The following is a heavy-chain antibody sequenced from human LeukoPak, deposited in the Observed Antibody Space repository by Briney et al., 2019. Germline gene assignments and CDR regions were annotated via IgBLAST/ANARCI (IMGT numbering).Heavy chain of an antibody. CDR1: GYSFTSCG. J-gene: IGHJ4*02. CDR3: ARGRGNGWHNVYYFDY. V-gene: IGHV1-18*01. CDR2: ISGYNGNT. D-gene: IGHD6-19*01. Sequence: ASVKVSCKASGYSFTSCGISWVRQAAGQGLEWMGWISGYNGNTNYPQKLLGRVTMTTNTSTSTAYMELRSLRSDDTAVYYCARGRGNGWHNVYYFDYWGQGTLVTVSS.